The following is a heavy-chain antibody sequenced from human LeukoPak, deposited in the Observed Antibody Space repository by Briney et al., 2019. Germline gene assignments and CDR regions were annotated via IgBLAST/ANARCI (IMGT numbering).Heavy chain of an antibody. CDR2: IKQDGSEK. J-gene: IGHJ3*02. CDR1: GITLGTYW. Sequence: PGGSLRLSCAASGITLGTYWMSWVRQAPGKGLEWVANIKQDGSEKNYVDSVKGRFTISRDNAKNSLYLQMNSLRAEDTALYYCARGGLYWHTWGQRTMVTVSS. D-gene: IGHD2-15*01. CDR3: ARGGLYWHT. V-gene: IGHV3-7*04.